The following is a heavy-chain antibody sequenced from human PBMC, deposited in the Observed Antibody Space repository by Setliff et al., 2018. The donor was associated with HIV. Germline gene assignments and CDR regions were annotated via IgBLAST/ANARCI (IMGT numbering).Heavy chain of an antibody. CDR2: ISPYNGDT. V-gene: IGHV1-18*01. CDR1: GYPFTSYG. J-gene: IGHJ4*02. CDR3: ARMNAYYNVWRSTYYFDY. D-gene: IGHD3-3*01. Sequence: VSCKASGYPFTSYGLCWVRQAPGQGLEWMGWISPYNGDTYYDEKFQGRVTMTTDTSTSTASMELTSLRSDGTAVYYCARMNAYYNVWRSTYYFDYWGQGTLVTVSS.